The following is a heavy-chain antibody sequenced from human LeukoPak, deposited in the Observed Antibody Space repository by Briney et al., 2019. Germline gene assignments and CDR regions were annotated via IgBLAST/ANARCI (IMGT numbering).Heavy chain of an antibody. CDR3: ARQTQPYYYDSSGSFDY. V-gene: IGHV1-69*13. J-gene: IGHJ4*02. CDR1: GYTFTSYG. CDR2: IIPIFGTA. Sequence: KPGASVKVSCKASGYTFTSYGISWVRQAPGQGLEWMGGIIPIFGTANYAQKFQGRVTITADESTSTAYMELSSLRSEDTAVYYCARQTQPYYYDSSGSFDYWGQGTLVTVSS. D-gene: IGHD3-22*01.